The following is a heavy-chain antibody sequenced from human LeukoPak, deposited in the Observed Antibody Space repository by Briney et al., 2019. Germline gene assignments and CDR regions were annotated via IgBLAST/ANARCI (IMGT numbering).Heavy chain of an antibody. J-gene: IGHJ3*02. Sequence: GGSLRLSCAASGFTFDDYGMSWVRQAPGKGLEWVSGINWNGGSTGYADSVKGRFTISRDNAKNSLYLQMNSLRAEDTALYHCARDMGDIVVVPAAISGDAFDIWGQGTMVTVSS. V-gene: IGHV3-20*01. CDR1: GFTFDDYG. CDR2: INWNGGST. CDR3: ARDMGDIVVVPAAISGDAFDI. D-gene: IGHD2-2*02.